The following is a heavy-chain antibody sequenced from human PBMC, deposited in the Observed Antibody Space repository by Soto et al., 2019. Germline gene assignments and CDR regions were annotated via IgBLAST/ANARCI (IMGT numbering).Heavy chain of an antibody. J-gene: IGHJ3*02. D-gene: IGHD2-15*01. CDR3: EREGGYIVVVVAAPDAFDI. CDR1: GGSFSGYY. V-gene: IGHV4-34*01. Sequence: SETLSLTCAVYGGSFSGYYWSWVRQPPGKGLEWIGEINHSGSTNYNPSLKRRVTISVDTSKNQFSLKLSSVTAADTAVYYCEREGGYIVVVVAAPDAFDIWGQGTMVTVSS. CDR2: INHSGST.